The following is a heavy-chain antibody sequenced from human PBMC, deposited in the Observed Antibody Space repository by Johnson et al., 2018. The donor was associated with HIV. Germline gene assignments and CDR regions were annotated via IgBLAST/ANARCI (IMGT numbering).Heavy chain of an antibody. CDR3: ARDRPHDDNGYYYVPDAFDI. D-gene: IGHD3-22*01. J-gene: IGHJ3*02. CDR1: GFTFSDYY. Sequence: VQLLESGGGLVKPGGSLRLSCAASGFTFSDYYMSWIRQAPGKGLEWVSYISSSGSTIYYADSVKGRFTISRDNAKNSLYLQMNSLRVEDTAVYYCARDRPHDDNGYYYVPDAFDIWGQGTMVTVSS. V-gene: IGHV3-11*04. CDR2: ISSSGSTI.